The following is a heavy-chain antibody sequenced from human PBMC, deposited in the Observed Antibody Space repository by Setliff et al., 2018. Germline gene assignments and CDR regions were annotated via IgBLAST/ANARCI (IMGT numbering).Heavy chain of an antibody. J-gene: IGHJ6*02. D-gene: IGHD6-13*01. V-gene: IGHV4-61*02. CDR2: IYTSGST. CDR3: ARGDVKYSSSWLYYYYGMDV. CDR1: GGSISSGSYY. Sequence: SETLSLTCTVSGGSISSGSYYWSWIRQPAGKGLEWIGRIYTSGSTNYNPSLKSRVTISVDTSKNQFSLKLSSVTAADTAVYYCARGDVKYSSSWLYYYYGMDVWGQGTTVTVS.